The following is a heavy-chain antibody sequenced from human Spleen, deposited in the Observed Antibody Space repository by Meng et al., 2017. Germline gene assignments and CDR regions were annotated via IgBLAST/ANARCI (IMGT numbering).Heavy chain of an antibody. V-gene: IGHV3-30*04. CDR3: VRRFGEFDWYFDL. D-gene: IGHD3-10*01. CDR2: ISNDGSDE. J-gene: IGHJ2*01. Sequence: GESLKISCAASGFTFSSYAMHWVRQAPGKGLEWVAVISNDGSDEYYADSVKGRFSISRDNSKNTLFLRMNSLRLEDTAVYYCVRRFGEFDWYFDLWGRGTLVT. CDR1: GFTFSSYA.